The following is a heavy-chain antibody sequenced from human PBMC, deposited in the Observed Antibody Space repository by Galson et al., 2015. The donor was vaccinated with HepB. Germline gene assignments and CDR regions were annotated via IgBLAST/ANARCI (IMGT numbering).Heavy chain of an antibody. Sequence: SLRLSCAASGFTFSSYEMNWVRQAPGKGLEWVSYISSSGSTIYYADSVKGRFTISRDNAKNSLYLQMNSLRAEDTAVYYCAREGGDYGDYDYGMDVWGQGTTVTVSS. CDR3: AREGGDYGDYDYGMDV. CDR2: ISSSGSTI. V-gene: IGHV3-48*03. CDR1: GFTFSSYE. J-gene: IGHJ6*02. D-gene: IGHD4-17*01.